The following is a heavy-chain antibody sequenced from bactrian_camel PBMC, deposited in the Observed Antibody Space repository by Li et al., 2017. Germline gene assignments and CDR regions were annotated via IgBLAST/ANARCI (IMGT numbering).Heavy chain of an antibody. CDR1: GFTFSSAA. J-gene: IGHJ6*01. D-gene: IGHD3*01. CDR2: ITRGSGTT. CDR3: AAVMPYDCYSGSWPQTVAPSGF. Sequence: VQLVESGGGSVQAGGSLGLTCTASGFTFSSAAMAWVRQAQGEGLEWVAGITRGSGTTFYPDSVKGRFTISKDNAQNILYLQMDSLKPEDTGMYYCAAVMPYDCYSGSWPQTVAPSGFWGQGTQVTVS. V-gene: IGHV3S39*01.